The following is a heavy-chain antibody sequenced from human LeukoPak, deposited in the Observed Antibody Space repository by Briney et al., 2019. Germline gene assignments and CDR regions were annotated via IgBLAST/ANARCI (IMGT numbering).Heavy chain of an antibody. CDR2: IIPILGIA. CDR1: GYTFTSYD. D-gene: IGHD5-12*01. Sequence: ASVKVSCKASGYTFTSYDINWVRQAPGQGLEWMGRIIPILGIANYAQKFQGRVTITADKSTSTAYMELSSLRSEDTAVYYCARDLRGYDPGCYYYGMDVWGQGTTVTVSS. V-gene: IGHV1-69*04. J-gene: IGHJ6*02. CDR3: ARDLRGYDPGCYYYGMDV.